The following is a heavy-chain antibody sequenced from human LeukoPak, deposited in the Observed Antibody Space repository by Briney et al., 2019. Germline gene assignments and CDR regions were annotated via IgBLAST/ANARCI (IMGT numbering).Heavy chain of an antibody. CDR2: INHSGST. CDR1: GRSFSGYY. V-gene: IGHV4-34*01. Sequence: SETLSLTCAVYGRSFSGYYWSWLRQPPGKGLEWIGEINHSGSTNYNPSLKSRVTISVDTSKNQFSLKLSSVTAADTAVYYCARRGSGWVLSVDYWGQGTLVTVSS. CDR3: ARRGSGWVLSVDY. J-gene: IGHJ4*02. D-gene: IGHD6-19*01.